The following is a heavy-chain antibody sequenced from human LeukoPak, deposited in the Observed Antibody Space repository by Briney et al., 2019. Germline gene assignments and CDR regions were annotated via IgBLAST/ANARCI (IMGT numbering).Heavy chain of an antibody. V-gene: IGHV1-69*01. Sequence: ASVKVSCKASEGTFSSYAISWVRQAPGQGLEWMGGIIPIFGTANYAQKFQGRVTITADESTSTAYMELSSLRSEDTAVYYCARGAGTSYYFDYWGQGTLVTVSS. CDR3: ARGAGTSYYFDY. D-gene: IGHD1-1*01. CDR2: IIPIFGTA. CDR1: EGTFSSYA. J-gene: IGHJ4*02.